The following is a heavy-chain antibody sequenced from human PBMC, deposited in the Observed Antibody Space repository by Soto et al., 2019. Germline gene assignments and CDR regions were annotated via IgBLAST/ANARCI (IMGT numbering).Heavy chain of an antibody. CDR3: ARASLQPFDY. V-gene: IGHV1-18*04. CDR1: GYTFTTYG. CDR2: ITPYNGNT. J-gene: IGHJ4*02. Sequence: QVQLVQSGAEVKEPGASVKVSCKVSGYTFTTYGISWVRQATGLGLEWMGWITPYNGNTDYAQKFQGRVTMTTDTSTSTAYMELRSLRSEDTAVYYCARASLQPFDYWGQGTLVTVSS. D-gene: IGHD6-13*01.